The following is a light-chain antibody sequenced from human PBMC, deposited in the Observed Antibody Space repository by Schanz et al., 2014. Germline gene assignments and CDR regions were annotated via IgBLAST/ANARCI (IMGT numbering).Light chain of an antibody. CDR3: QRYYSGRG. CDR1: ESISNW. CDR2: KAS. V-gene: IGKV1-5*03. J-gene: IGKJ1*01. Sequence: IQMTQSPSTLSASVGDRVTITCRASESISNWLAWYQQKSGKAPKLLIYKASILHSGVPSRFSGSGSGTEFSLTISSLQPDDLATYYCQRYYSGRGFGQGTKVEIK.